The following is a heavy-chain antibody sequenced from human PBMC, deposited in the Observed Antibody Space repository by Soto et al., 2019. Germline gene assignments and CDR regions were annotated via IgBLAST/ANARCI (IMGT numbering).Heavy chain of an antibody. CDR2: MNPNSGNT. CDR1: GYTFTSYD. Sequence: ASVKVSCKASGYTFTSYDINWVRQATGQGLEWMGWMNPNSGNTGYAQKFQGRVTMTRNTSISTAYMELSSLRSEDTAVYYCARVGATGRGYYYYYYYMDVWGKGTTVTVSS. V-gene: IGHV1-8*01. D-gene: IGHD1-26*01. CDR3: ARVGATGRGYYYYYYYMDV. J-gene: IGHJ6*03.